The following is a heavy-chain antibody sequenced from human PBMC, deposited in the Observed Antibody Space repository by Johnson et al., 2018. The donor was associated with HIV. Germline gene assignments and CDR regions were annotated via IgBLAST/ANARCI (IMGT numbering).Heavy chain of an antibody. CDR2: ISSDGNT. J-gene: IGHJ3*02. V-gene: IGHV3-66*01. CDR1: GFTVSSNY. CDR3: AKDGGRLRTDAFDI. Sequence: VQLVESGGGLVQPGGSLRLSCAVSGFTVSSNYMTWVRRAPGKGLEWVSVISSDGNTYYADSVKGRFTISRDNSKNTLYLQMNSLRAEDTAVYYCAKDGGRLRTDAFDIWGQGTMVTVSS. D-gene: IGHD2-15*01.